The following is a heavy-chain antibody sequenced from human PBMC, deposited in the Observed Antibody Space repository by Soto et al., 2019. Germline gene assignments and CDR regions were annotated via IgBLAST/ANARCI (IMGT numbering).Heavy chain of an antibody. CDR1: GGTFSSYA. Sequence: ASVKVSCKASGGTFSSYAISWVRQAPGQGLEWMGGIIPIFGTANYAQKFQGRVTITADESTSTAYMELSSLRSEDTAVYYCARDRCSGGSCYCDYWGQGTLVTVSS. CDR3: ARDRCSGGSCYCDY. V-gene: IGHV1-69*13. D-gene: IGHD2-15*01. J-gene: IGHJ4*02. CDR2: IIPIFGTA.